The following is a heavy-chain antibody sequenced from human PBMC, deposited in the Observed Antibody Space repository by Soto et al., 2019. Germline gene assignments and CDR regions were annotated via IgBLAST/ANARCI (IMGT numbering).Heavy chain of an antibody. J-gene: IGHJ4*02. CDR3: ARDLMRYSSSSG. D-gene: IGHD6-13*01. CDR1: GFTFSSYS. Sequence: GGYLRLSCAASGFTFSSYSMNWVRQAPGNGLEWVSSISSSSSYIYYADSVKGRLTISRDNAKNSLYLQMNSLRAEDTAVYYCARDLMRYSSSSGWGQGTLVTVSS. V-gene: IGHV3-21*01. CDR2: ISSSSSYI.